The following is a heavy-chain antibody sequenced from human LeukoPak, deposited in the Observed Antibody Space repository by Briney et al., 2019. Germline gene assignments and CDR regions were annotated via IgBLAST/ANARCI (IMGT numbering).Heavy chain of an antibody. Sequence: SETLSLSCSVSGGFLNNQSWTWIRQPPGKGLEWVGYIFYSGTTNYNPSLKSRGSTSVDGSTHHLSLKLTSVSAADTAVYYCARRYCANSGCYGNDLFDSRGRATLVTVSS. CDR3: ARRYCANSGCYGNDLFDS. CDR2: IFYSGTT. J-gene: IGHJ4*02. D-gene: IGHD2-8*01. CDR1: GGFLNNQS. V-gene: IGHV4-59*08.